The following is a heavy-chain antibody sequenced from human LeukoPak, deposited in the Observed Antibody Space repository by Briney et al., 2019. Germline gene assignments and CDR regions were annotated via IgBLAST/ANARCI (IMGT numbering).Heavy chain of an antibody. V-gene: IGHV4-59*01. CDR2: IYYSGST. CDR1: GGSISSYY. D-gene: IGHD6-13*01. CDR3: ARGDSSSWYYFDY. J-gene: IGHJ4*02. Sequence: SETLSLTCTVSGGSISSYYWSWIRQPPGKGLEWIGYIYYSGSTNYNPSPKSRVTISVDTSKNQFSLKLSSVTAADTAVYYCARGDSSSWYYFDYWGQGTLVTVSS.